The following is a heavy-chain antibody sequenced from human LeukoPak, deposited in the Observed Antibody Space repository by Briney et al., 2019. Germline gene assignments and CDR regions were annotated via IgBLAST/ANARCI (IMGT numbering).Heavy chain of an antibody. J-gene: IGHJ4*02. CDR2: INSDGSST. CDR1: GFTFSSYW. Sequence: PGGSLRLSCAASGFTFSSYWMHWVRQAPGKGLVWVSRINSDGSSTSYADSVKGRFTISRDNAKNTLYLRMNSLRAEDTAVYYCAKARPGVTSWRYLDYWGQGTLVTVSS. D-gene: IGHD3-10*01. V-gene: IGHV3-74*01. CDR3: AKARPGVTSWRYLDY.